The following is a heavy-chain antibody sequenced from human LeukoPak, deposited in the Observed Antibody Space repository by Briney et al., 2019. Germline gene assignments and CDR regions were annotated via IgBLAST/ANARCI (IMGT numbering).Heavy chain of an antibody. CDR1: GFTFSAYH. CDR2: ISSNGGST. CDR3: ARDGPGEAAAGTNFDY. J-gene: IGHJ4*02. Sequence: PGGSLRLSCAASGFTFSAYHLYWVRQAPGKGLEYVSGISSNGGSTYCADSVKGRFTISRDNSKSTLYLQMGSVRAEDTAVYYCARDGPGEAAAGTNFDYWGQGTLVTVSS. D-gene: IGHD6-13*01. V-gene: IGHV3-64*02.